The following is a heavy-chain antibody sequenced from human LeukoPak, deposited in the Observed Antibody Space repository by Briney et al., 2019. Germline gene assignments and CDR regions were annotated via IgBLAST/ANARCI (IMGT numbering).Heavy chain of an antibody. J-gene: IGHJ4*02. Sequence: PGGSLRLTCAASGFTFNKFAMSWVRQAPGKGLEWVSAISGSAESTYYADSVKGRFTISRDNSKNTLYLQMSSLTAEDTAVYYCAKSVYYDGGGYFYTDYWGQGTLVTVSS. D-gene: IGHD3-22*01. CDR2: ISGSAEST. CDR1: GFTFNKFA. CDR3: AKSVYYDGGGYFYTDY. V-gene: IGHV3-23*01.